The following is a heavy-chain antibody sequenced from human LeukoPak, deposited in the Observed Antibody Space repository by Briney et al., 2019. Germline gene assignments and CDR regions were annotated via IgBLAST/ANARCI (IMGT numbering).Heavy chain of an antibody. D-gene: IGHD2-15*01. V-gene: IGHV4-34*01. Sequence: SETLSLTCAVYGGSFSGYYWSWIRQPPGKGLEWSGEINHSGGTNYNPSLKSRVTISVDTSKNQFSLKLSSVTAADTAVYYCARGRVIVVVVAVLAAYFDYWGQGTLVTVSS. J-gene: IGHJ4*02. CDR2: INHSGGT. CDR3: ARGRVIVVVVAVLAAYFDY. CDR1: GGSFSGYY.